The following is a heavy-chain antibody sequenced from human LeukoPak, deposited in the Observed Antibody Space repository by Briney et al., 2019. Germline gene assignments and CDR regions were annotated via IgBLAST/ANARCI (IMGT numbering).Heavy chain of an antibody. J-gene: IGHJ6*03. CDR3: ASCSSTSCYDYYYMDV. V-gene: IGHV3-23*01. D-gene: IGHD2-2*01. CDR2: ISGSGGST. Sequence: GGSLRLSCAASGFTFSSYAMSWVRQAPGKGLEWVSAISGSGGSTYYADSVKGRFTISRHNSKNTLYLQMNSLRAEDTAVYYCASCSSTSCYDYYYMDVWGKGTTVTVPS. CDR1: GFTFSSYA.